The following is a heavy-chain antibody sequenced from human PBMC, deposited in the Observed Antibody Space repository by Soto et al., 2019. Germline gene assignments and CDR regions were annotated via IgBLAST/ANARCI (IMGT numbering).Heavy chain of an antibody. CDR1: GFSLSTSGVG. J-gene: IGHJ6*02. CDR2: IYWDDDK. D-gene: IGHD2-8*02. CDR3: GYLPLRGCNRYWFPYSGMDG. V-gene: IGHV2-5*02. Sequence: QITLKESGPTLVKPTQTLTLTCTFSGFSLSTSGVGVAWIRQPPGKALEWLALIYWDDDKRYRPSLETRPTNPKGPSKNPVVPTIANLDSVDTSTNYLGYLPLRGCNRYWFPYSGMDGRGQGTTVTVSS.